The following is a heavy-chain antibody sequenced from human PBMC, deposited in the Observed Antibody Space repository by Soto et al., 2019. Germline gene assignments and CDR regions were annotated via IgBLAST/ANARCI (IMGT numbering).Heavy chain of an antibody. Sequence: ASLKVSCKTSGYTFTSYYMHCVRHTTGQGLEWMGIINPSGGSTSYAQKFQGRVTMTRDTSTSTVYMELRSLRSEDTAVYYCARDAYCSGGSCYSRYFDYWGQGTLVTVSS. CDR1: GYTFTSYY. CDR2: INPSGGST. V-gene: IGHV1-46*03. D-gene: IGHD2-15*01. CDR3: ARDAYCSGGSCYSRYFDY. J-gene: IGHJ4*02.